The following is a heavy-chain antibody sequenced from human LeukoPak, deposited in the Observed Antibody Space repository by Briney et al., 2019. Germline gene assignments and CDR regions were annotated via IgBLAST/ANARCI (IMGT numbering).Heavy chain of an antibody. D-gene: IGHD3-10*01. CDR3: AREALLWFGELYYYYMDV. Sequence: GGSLRLSCAASGFTFSSYAMSWVRQAPGKGLEWVSAISGSGGSTYYADSVKGRFTISRDNSKNTLYLQMNSLRAEDTAVYYCAREALLWFGELYYYYMDVWGKGTTVTISS. V-gene: IGHV3-23*01. CDR1: GFTFSSYA. J-gene: IGHJ6*03. CDR2: ISGSGGST.